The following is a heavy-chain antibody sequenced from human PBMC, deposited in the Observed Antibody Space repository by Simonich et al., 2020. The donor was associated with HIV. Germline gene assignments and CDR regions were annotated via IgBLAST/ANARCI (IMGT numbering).Heavy chain of an antibody. V-gene: IGHV4-34*01. CDR1: GGSFSGYY. CDR3: ARRSGYALDY. CDR2: IDHSEST. J-gene: IGHJ4*02. D-gene: IGHD5-12*01. Sequence: QVHLQQWGAGLLKPLETLSLTCAVYGGSFSGYYWSWIRQPPGKGLEWIGEIDHSESTSYNPSRKSRVTMSVDTSKNQFSLKLTSVTAADTAVYYCARRSGYALDYWGQGTLVTVSS.